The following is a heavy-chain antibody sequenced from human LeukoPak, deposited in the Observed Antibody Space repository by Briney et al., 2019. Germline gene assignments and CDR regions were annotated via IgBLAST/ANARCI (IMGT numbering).Heavy chain of an antibody. CDR1: GFTFSSYS. CDR3: AKGCGGGDCYSPY. CDR2: ISSSSSYI. V-gene: IGHV3-21*01. D-gene: IGHD2-21*02. J-gene: IGHJ4*02. Sequence: GGSLRVSCAASGFTFSSYSMNWVRQAPGKGLEWVSSISSSSSYIYYADSVKGRFTISRDNAKNSLYLQMNSLRAEDTAVYYCAKGCGGGDCYSPYWGQGTLVTVSS.